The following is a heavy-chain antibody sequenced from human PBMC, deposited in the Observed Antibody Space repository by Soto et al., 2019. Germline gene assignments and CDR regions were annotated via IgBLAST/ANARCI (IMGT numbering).Heavy chain of an antibody. J-gene: IGHJ4*02. CDR2: ISGSGGST. CDR3: AKDQYYGSSLPTQFDY. D-gene: IGHD3-10*01. V-gene: IGHV3-23*01. Sequence: GSLRLSCAASGFTFSSYAMSWVRQAPGKGLEWVSAISGSGGSTYYADSVKGRFTISRDNSKNTLYLQMNSLRAEDTAVYYCAKDQYYGSSLPTQFDYWGQGTLVTVSS. CDR1: GFTFSSYA.